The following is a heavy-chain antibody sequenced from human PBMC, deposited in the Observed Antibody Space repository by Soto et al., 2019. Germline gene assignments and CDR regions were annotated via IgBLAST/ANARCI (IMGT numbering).Heavy chain of an antibody. Sequence: QVQLQESGPGLVKPSQTLSLTCTVSGGSITSGGYYWSWIRQHPGKGLEWIGYIYYSGFTYYNPSNKSFVTMSVDTSKNQSSLKLSAVTATDTPVYYRARSVFPWGQGTLVTVSS. CDR1: GGSITSGGYY. V-gene: IGHV4-31*01. J-gene: IGHJ5*02. CDR3: ARSVFP. CDR2: IYYSGFT.